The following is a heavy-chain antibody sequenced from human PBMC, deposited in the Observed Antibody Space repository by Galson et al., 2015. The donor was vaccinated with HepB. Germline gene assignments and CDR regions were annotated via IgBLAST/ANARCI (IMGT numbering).Heavy chain of an antibody. J-gene: IGHJ6*02. V-gene: IGHV3-74*01. Sequence: SLRLSCAASGFTFSNYGMHWVRQVPGKGLVWVSRINGDGGRTSYADSVEGRFTISRDNAKNTLYLQMNSLRAEDTAVYYCARTKPRIMVRGFYYYYGMDVWGQGTTVTVSS. CDR1: GFTFSNYG. CDR2: INGDGGRT. D-gene: IGHD3-10*01. CDR3: ARTKPRIMVRGFYYYYGMDV.